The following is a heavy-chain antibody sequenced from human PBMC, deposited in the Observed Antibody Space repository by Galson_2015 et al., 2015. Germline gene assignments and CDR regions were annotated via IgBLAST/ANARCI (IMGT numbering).Heavy chain of an antibody. CDR1: GGSISSNNYY. CDR3: ASPPSSYYYDSSGYT. CDR2: IYYSGST. D-gene: IGHD3-22*01. Sequence: SETLSLTCTVSGGSISSNNYYWGWIRQPPGKGLEWIGSIYYSGSTYYNPSLKSRVTISVDTSKNQFSLRLSSVTAADTAVYYCASPPSSYYYDSSGYTWGQGTLVTVSS. V-gene: IGHV4-39*01. J-gene: IGHJ1*01.